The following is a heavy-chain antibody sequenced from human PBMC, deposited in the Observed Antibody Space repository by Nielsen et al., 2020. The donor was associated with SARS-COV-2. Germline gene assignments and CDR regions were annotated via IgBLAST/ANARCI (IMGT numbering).Heavy chain of an antibody. Sequence: GESLTISCAASGFTFSNAWMSWVRQAPGKGLEWVGRIKSKTDGGTTDYAAPVKGRFTISRDDSKNTLYLQMDSLKTEDTAVYYCTTDQLCGSYYCYYYGMDVWGQGTTVTVSS. V-gene: IGHV3-15*01. D-gene: IGHD1-26*01. CDR3: TTDQLCGSYYCYYYGMDV. J-gene: IGHJ6*02. CDR1: GFTFSNAW. CDR2: IKSKTDGGTT.